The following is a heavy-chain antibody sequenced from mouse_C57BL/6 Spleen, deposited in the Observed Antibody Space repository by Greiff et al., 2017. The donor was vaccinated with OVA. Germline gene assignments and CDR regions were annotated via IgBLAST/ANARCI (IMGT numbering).Heavy chain of an antibody. J-gene: IGHJ4*01. CDR1: GFSLTSYG. V-gene: IGHV2-2*01. D-gene: IGHD1-1*01. CDR2: IWSGGST. CDR3: ARRDGSTLYAMDY. Sequence: VKLVESGPGLVQPSQSLSITCTVSGFSLTSYGVHWVRQSPGKGLEWLGVIWSGGSTDYNAAFISRLSISKDNSKSQVFFKMNSLQADDTAIYYCARRDGSTLYAMDYWGQGTSVTVSS.